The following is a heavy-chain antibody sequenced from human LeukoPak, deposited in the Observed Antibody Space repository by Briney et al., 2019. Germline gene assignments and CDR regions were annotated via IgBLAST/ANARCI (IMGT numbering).Heavy chain of an antibody. CDR2: ISAYNGNT. J-gene: IGHJ4*02. CDR1: GYTFTSYG. Sequence: ASVKVSCKASGYTFTSYGISWVRQAPGQGLAWMGWISAYNGNTNYAQKLQGRVTMTTDTSTSTAYMELRSLRSDDTAVYYCARVDCSGGRWYKDYWGQGTLVTVSS. CDR3: ARVDCSGGRWYKDY. V-gene: IGHV1-18*01. D-gene: IGHD2-15*01.